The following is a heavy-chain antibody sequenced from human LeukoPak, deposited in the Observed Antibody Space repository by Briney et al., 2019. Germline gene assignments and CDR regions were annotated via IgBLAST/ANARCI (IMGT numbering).Heavy chain of an antibody. Sequence: GESLKISCQVSGYIFVNYWIGWVRQMPGKGLESMWIIYPADSDTTYSPSFQGQVTISADKSISTVYLQWSSLKASDTAMYYCARQSRDGSKTRGYYFDYWGQGTLVTVSS. V-gene: IGHV5-51*01. J-gene: IGHJ4*02. D-gene: IGHD3-10*01. CDR3: ARQSRDGSKTRGYYFDY. CDR2: IYPADSDT. CDR1: GYIFVNYW.